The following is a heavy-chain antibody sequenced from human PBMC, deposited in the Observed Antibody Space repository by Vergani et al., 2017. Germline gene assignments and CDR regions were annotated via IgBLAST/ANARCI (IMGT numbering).Heavy chain of an antibody. V-gene: IGHV4-31*03. Sequence: QVQLQESGPGLVKPSQTLSLTCTVSGGSISSGGYYWSWIRQHPGKGLEWIGYIYYSGSTYYNPSLKSRVTISVDTSKNQFSLKLSSVTAADTAVYYCAREQVDPFPDSSGYLLFYGMDVWGQGTTVTVSS. CDR1: GGSISSGGYY. J-gene: IGHJ6*02. CDR2: IYYSGST. D-gene: IGHD3-22*01. CDR3: AREQVDPFPDSSGYLLFYGMDV.